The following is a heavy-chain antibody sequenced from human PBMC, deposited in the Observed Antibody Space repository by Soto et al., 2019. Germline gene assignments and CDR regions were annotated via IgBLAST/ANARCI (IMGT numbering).Heavy chain of an antibody. D-gene: IGHD4-4*01. V-gene: IGHV1-69*13. CDR1: GGTFSSYA. Sequence: GASVKVSCKASGGTFSSYAISWVRQAPGQGLEWMGGIIPIFGTANYAQKFQGRVTITADESTSTAYMELSSLRSEDTAVYYCARDDSDYGNDDLWGQGTLVTVSS. J-gene: IGHJ5*02. CDR3: ARDDSDYGNDDL. CDR2: IIPIFGTA.